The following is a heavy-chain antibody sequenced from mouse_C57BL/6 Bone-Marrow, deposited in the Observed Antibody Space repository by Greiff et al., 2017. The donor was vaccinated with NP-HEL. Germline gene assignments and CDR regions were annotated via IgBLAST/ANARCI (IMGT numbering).Heavy chain of an antibody. CDR3: ARDLGRRNYAMDY. D-gene: IGHD4-1*01. J-gene: IGHJ4*01. Sequence: EVKLVESEGGLVQPGSSMKLSCTASGFTFSDYYMAWVRQVPEKGLEWVANINYDGSSTYYLDSLKSRFIISRDNAKNILYLQMSSLKSEDTATDYCARDLGRRNYAMDYWGQGTSVTVSS. V-gene: IGHV5-16*01. CDR1: GFTFSDYY. CDR2: INYDGSST.